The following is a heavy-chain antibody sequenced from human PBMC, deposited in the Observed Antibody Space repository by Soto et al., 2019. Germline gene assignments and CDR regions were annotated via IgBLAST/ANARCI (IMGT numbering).Heavy chain of an antibody. Sequence: PGGSLRLSCAASGFTFSSYEMNWVRQAPGKGLEWVSYISSSGSTIYYADSVKGRFTISRDNAKNSLYLQMNSLRAEDTAVYYCARDQGGITIFGVVIRGYYYGMDVWGQGTTVTVSS. CDR1: GFTFSSYE. CDR2: ISSSGSTI. V-gene: IGHV3-48*03. CDR3: ARDQGGITIFGVVIRGYYYGMDV. J-gene: IGHJ6*02. D-gene: IGHD3-3*01.